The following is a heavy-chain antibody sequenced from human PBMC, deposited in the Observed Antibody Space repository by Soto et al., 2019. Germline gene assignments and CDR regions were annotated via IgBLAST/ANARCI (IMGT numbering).Heavy chain of an antibody. CDR2: IKSKTDGGTT. J-gene: IGHJ4*02. Sequence: EVQLVESGGGLVKPGGSLRLSCAASGFTFSNAWMSWVRQAPGKGLEWVGRIKSKTDGGTTDYAAPVKGRFTISRDDSKNTLYLQMNSLKTEDTAVYYCTALDYYDSSGYYYVDYWGQGTLVTVSS. CDR1: GFTFSNAW. D-gene: IGHD3-22*01. V-gene: IGHV3-15*01. CDR3: TALDYYDSSGYYYVDY.